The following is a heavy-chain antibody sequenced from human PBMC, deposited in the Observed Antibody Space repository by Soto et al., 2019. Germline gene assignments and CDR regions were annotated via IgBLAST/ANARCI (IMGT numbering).Heavy chain of an antibody. V-gene: IGHV4-39*01. CDR1: GGSISSSRYY. CDR2: IYYSGST. D-gene: IGHD3-22*01. J-gene: IGHJ4*02. CDR3: ARHHTISAYYYYFDY. Sequence: SETLFLTCTVSGGSISSSRYYWGWIRQPPGKGLEWVGTIYYSGSTYYNPSLKSRVTISVDTSRNQFSLRLRSVTAADTAVYYCARHHTISAYYYYFDYWGQGTLVTVSS.